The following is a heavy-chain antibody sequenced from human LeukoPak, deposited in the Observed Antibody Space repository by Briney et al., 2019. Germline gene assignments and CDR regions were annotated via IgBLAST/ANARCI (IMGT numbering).Heavy chain of an antibody. J-gene: IGHJ6*02. CDR1: GGSISSGDYY. D-gene: IGHD6-19*01. V-gene: IGHV4-30-4*01. CDR2: IYYSGNT. Sequence: KPSETLSLTCTVSGGSISSGDYYWRWIRQPPGKGLEWIGYIYYSGNTYYNPSLKSRVTISVDTSKNQFSLKLSSVTAADTAVYYCAGIAVAGTYYYYYYGMDVWGQGTTVTVSS. CDR3: AGIAVAGTYYYYYYGMDV.